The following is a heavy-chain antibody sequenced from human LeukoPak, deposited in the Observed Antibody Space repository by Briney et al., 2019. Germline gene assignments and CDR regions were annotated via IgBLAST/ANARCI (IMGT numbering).Heavy chain of an antibody. Sequence: ASVKVSCKASGYTFTSYAMNWVRQAPGQGLEWMGWINTNTGNPTYAQGFTGRFVFSLDTSVSTAYLQISSLKAEDTAVYYCARESTAMVIPGFVYFDYWGQGTLVTVSS. V-gene: IGHV7-4-1*02. J-gene: IGHJ4*02. D-gene: IGHD5-18*01. CDR2: INTNTGNP. CDR3: ARESTAMVIPGFVYFDY. CDR1: GYTFTSYA.